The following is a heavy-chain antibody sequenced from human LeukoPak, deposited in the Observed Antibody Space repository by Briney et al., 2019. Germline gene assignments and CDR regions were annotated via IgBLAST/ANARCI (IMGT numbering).Heavy chain of an antibody. V-gene: IGHV3-30*03. D-gene: IGHD2-2*01. CDR1: GFTVSSNY. CDR3: ARSYAGDQHY. CDR2: ISYDGSNK. Sequence: GGSLRLSCAASGFTVSSNYMSWVRQAPGKGLEWVAVISYDGSNKYYADSVKGRFTISRDNSKNTLYLQMNSLRAEDTAVYYCARSYAGDQHYWGQGTLVTVSS. J-gene: IGHJ4*02.